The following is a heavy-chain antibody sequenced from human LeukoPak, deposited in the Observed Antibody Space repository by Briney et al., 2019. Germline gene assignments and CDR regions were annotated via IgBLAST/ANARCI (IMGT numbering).Heavy chain of an antibody. CDR1: GGSISSYY. J-gene: IGHJ3*02. D-gene: IGHD5-24*01. CDR2: IYYSGST. V-gene: IGHV4-59*01. CDR3: ARNVEMATIRGSSDAFDI. Sequence: SETLSLTCTVSGGSISSYYWSWIRQPPGKGLEWIGYIYYSGSTNYNPSLKSRVTISVDTSKNQFSLKLSSVTAADTAVYYCARNVEMATIRGSSDAFDIWGQGTMVTVSS.